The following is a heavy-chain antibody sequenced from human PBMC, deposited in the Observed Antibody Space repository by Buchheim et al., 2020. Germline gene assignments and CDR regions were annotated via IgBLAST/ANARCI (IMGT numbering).Heavy chain of an antibody. Sequence: VQLVESGGGLVKPGGSLRLSCAASGFTFSNYAMSWVRQAPGKGLEWVGRIKSKIDGGTTDYAAPVKGRFTISRDDSKNTLYLQMNSLKTEDTAVYYCTTTVAGLDWGQGTL. J-gene: IGHJ4*02. V-gene: IGHV3-15*01. CDR2: IKSKIDGGTT. D-gene: IGHD6-19*01. CDR3: TTTVAGLD. CDR1: GFTFSNYA.